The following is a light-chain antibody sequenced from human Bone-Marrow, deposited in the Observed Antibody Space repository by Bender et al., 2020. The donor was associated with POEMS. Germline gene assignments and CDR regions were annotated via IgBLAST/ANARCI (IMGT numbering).Light chain of an antibody. CDR3: SSYTSGSTV. V-gene: IGLV2-14*01. CDR2: DIS. J-gene: IGLJ3*02. CDR1: RTDVGNSKY. Sequence: QSALTQPASVSGSPGQSITISCPGTRTDVGNSKYVSWYQHHPGRAPKLIPYDISTRPSGLSHRFSGSKSGNTASLTISGLQAEDEADYFCSSYTSGSTVFGGGTKLTVL.